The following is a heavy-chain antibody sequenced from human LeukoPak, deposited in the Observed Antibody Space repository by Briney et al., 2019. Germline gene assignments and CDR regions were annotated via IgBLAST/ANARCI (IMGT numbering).Heavy chain of an antibody. CDR3: ARAELRRVGYYFDY. CDR1: GYTFTSYD. V-gene: IGHV1-8*01. CDR2: MNPNSGNT. D-gene: IGHD1-26*01. J-gene: IGHJ4*02. Sequence: ASVKVSCKASGYTFTSYDINWVRQATGQGLEWMGRMNPNSGNTGYAQKFQGRVTMTRNTSISTAYMELSSLRSEDTAVYYCARAELRRVGYYFDYWGQGTLVTVSS.